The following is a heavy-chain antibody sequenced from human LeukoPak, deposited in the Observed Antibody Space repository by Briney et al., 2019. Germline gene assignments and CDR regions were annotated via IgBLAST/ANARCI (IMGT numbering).Heavy chain of an antibody. CDR3: ARDSGVSHLDY. Sequence: NASETLSLTCTVSGGSISSYYWSWIRQPPGKGLEWIGYIYYSGSTNYNPSLKSRVTISVDTSKNQFSLKLSSVTAADTAVYYCARDSGVSHLDYWGQGTLVTVSS. CDR2: IYYSGST. D-gene: IGHD1-26*01. J-gene: IGHJ4*02. CDR1: GGSISSYY. V-gene: IGHV4-59*01.